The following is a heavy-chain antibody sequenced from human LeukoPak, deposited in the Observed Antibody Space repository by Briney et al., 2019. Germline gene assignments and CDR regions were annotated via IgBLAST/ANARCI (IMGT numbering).Heavy chain of an antibody. CDR3: ARDTGELFDY. J-gene: IGHJ4*02. CDR1: GGPISSGGYY. Sequence: PSQTLSLTCTVSGGPISSGGYYWSWIRQHPGKGLEWIGYIYYSGSTYYNPPLKSRVTISVDTSKNQFSLKLSSVTAADTAVYYCARDTGELFDYWGQGTLVTVSS. V-gene: IGHV4-31*03. D-gene: IGHD3-10*01. CDR2: IYYSGST.